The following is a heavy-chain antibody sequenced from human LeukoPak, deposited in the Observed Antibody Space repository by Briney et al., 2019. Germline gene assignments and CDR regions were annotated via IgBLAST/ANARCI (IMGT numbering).Heavy chain of an antibody. CDR3: ARHDGYSGRYSPFDN. J-gene: IGHJ4*02. V-gene: IGHV5-51*01. D-gene: IGHD1-26*01. CDR2: IYPGDSDT. CDR1: GYSFTNYW. Sequence: GESLKISCKGSGYSFTNYWIGWVRQMPGKGLEWMGIIYPGDSDTRYSPSFQGQVTISAEKSISSAYLQWSSLKASDTAMYYCARHDGYSGRYSPFDNWGQGTLVTVSS.